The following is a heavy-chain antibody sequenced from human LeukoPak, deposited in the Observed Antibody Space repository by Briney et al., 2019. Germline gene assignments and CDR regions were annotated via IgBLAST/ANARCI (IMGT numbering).Heavy chain of an antibody. J-gene: IGHJ3*02. CDR3: ARRDIVVVPAAIFGAFDI. Sequence: GGSLRLSCAASGFTFSSYWMSWVRQAPGKGLEWVANIKKDGSEKYYVDSVKGRFTISRDNAKNSLYLQMNSLRAEDTALYYCARRDIVVVPAAIFGAFDIWGQGTMVTVSS. CDR2: IKKDGSEK. CDR1: GFTFSSYW. V-gene: IGHV3-7*03. D-gene: IGHD2-2*02.